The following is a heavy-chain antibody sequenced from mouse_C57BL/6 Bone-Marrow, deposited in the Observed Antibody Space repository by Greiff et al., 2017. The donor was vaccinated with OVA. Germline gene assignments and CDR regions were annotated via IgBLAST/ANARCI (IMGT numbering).Heavy chain of an antibody. J-gene: IGHJ1*03. V-gene: IGHV2-2*01. CDR1: GFSLTSYG. D-gene: IGHD2-5*01. CDR3: ARGDYRNYVGYCDV. CDR2: IWSGGST. Sequence: VKLMESGPGLVQPSQSLSITCTVSGFSLTSYGVHWVRQSPGKGLEWLGAIWSGGSTDYNAAFISRLSISKDNSKSQVFFKMNRLQADDTAIYYCARGDYRNYVGYCDVWGTGTTVTVSS.